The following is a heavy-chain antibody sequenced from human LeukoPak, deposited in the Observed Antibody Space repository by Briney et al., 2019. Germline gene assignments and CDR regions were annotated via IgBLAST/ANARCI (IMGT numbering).Heavy chain of an antibody. J-gene: IGHJ4*02. CDR3: ARAAYCSSTNRYGFDY. CDR2: VNHSGST. V-gene: IGHV4-34*01. D-gene: IGHD2-2*01. Sequence: SETLSLTCSVYGGSFSAFYWNWIRQPPGKGLEWVGEVNHSGSTYYNPSLKSRVTFSVDTSKKQFSLKLTSVTAADTAVYYCARAAYCSSTNRYGFDYWGQGTLVTVSS. CDR1: GGSFSAFY.